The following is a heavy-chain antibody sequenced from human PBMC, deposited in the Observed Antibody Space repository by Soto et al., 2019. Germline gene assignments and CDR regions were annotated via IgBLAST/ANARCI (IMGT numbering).Heavy chain of an antibody. CDR1: GYTFTSYG. CDR2: ISAYNGNT. D-gene: IGHD3-22*01. Sequence: ASVKVSCKSSGYTFTSYGISCVRQAPGQGLEWMGWISAYNGNTNYAQKLQGRVTMTTDTSTSTAYMELRSLRSDDTAVYYCARDYYDSSGYYSFDYWGQGTLVTVSS. J-gene: IGHJ4*02. CDR3: ARDYYDSSGYYSFDY. V-gene: IGHV1-18*01.